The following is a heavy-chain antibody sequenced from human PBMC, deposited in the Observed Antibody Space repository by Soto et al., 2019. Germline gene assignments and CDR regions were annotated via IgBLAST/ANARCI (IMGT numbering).Heavy chain of an antibody. CDR3: ARNGGYCTDGVCPDWLDP. CDR1: GGSISSSSSY. Sequence: SETLSLTCTVSGGSISSSSSYWGWIRQPPGKGLEWIGSIHYSGITYGNPSLRSRVTISIDTSKNQLSLKLSSVTAADTAVYFCARNGGYCTDGVCPDWLDPWGKGTLVPVSS. D-gene: IGHD2-8*01. CDR2: IHYSGIT. J-gene: IGHJ5*02. V-gene: IGHV4-39*01.